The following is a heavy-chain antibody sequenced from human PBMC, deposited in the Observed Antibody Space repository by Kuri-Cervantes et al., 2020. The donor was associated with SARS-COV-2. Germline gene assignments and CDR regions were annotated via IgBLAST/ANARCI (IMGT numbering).Heavy chain of an antibody. J-gene: IGHJ6*03. CDR2: ISSSSSQR. D-gene: IGHD3-16*01. Sequence: GESLKISCAASGFTFSTYSMTWVRQAPGKGLEWVSSISSSSSQRYYVDSVKGRFTISRDNAKNSLYLQMNSLRAEDTAVYYCAKAGENYYYYYMDVWGKGTTVTVSS. CDR1: GFTFSTYS. V-gene: IGHV3-21*01. CDR3: AKAGENYYYYYMDV.